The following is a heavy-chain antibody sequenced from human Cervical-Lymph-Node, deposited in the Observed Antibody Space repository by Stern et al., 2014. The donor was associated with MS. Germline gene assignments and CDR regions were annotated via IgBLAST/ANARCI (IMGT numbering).Heavy chain of an antibody. CDR3: AKHACTGAACPFDL. Sequence: VQLVESGPGLVKPSETLSLTCAVSGDSISSYTHYWAWIRQPPGKGLEWIGSVYYSGATYYKPSLKSPVPISVNTSKNPFPLGLNSVTAADTAVYYCAKHACTGAACPFDLWGQGTLVTVSS. CDR1: GDSISSYTHY. CDR2: VYYSGAT. D-gene: IGHD2-8*02. J-gene: IGHJ4*02. V-gene: IGHV4-39*01.